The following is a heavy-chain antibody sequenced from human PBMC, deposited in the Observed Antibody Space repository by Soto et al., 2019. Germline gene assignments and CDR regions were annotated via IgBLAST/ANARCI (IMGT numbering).Heavy chain of an antibody. Sequence: SETLSLTCAVSGGSISSSNWWSWVRQPPGKGLEWIGEIYHSGSTNYNPSLKSRVTISVDKSKNQFSLKLSSVTAADTAVYYCARDRYYYGSGSSTYYYYYYGMDVWGQGTTVTVSS. CDR3: ARDRYYYGSGSSTYYYYYYGMDV. J-gene: IGHJ6*02. CDR2: IYHSGST. D-gene: IGHD3-10*01. CDR1: GGSISSSNW. V-gene: IGHV4-4*02.